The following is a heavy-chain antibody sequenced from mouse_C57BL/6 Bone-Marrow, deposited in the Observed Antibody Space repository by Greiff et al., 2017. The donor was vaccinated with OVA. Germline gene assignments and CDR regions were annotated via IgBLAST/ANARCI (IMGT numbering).Heavy chain of an antibody. J-gene: IGHJ2*01. V-gene: IGHV1-39*01. CDR2: INPKYGTT. CDR3: ARRTDQYFYYFDY. D-gene: IGHD3-2*02. Sequence: EVQLQQSGPELVKPGASVTISCKASGYSFTDYNMNWVKQSTGKSLEWIGVINPKYGTTSYNQKFKGKATLTVDPSSSTAYMQLNSLTSEDSAVDYSARRTDQYFYYFDYWGQGTTLTVSS. CDR1: GYSFTDYN.